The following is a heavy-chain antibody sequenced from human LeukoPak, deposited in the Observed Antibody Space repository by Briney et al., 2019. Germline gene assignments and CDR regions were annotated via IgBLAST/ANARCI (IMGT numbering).Heavy chain of an antibody. Sequence: GASVKVSCKASGYTFTSYGISWVRQAPGQGLEWMGWISAYNGNTNYAQKLQGRVTMTTDTSTSTAYMELRSLRSDDTAVYYCARDLVVTPDLYYYYYGMDVWGQGTTVTVSS. CDR3: ARDLVVTPDLYYYYYGMDV. J-gene: IGHJ6*02. CDR2: ISAYNGNT. D-gene: IGHD4-23*01. CDR1: GYTFTSYG. V-gene: IGHV1-18*01.